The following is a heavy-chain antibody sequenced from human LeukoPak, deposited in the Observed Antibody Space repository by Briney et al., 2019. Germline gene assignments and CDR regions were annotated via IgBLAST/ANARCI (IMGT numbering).Heavy chain of an antibody. CDR3: AKTRSVLVVVRDAFDI. J-gene: IGHJ3*02. V-gene: IGHV3-23*01. Sequence: GGSLRLSCAASGFTFSSYAMSWVRQVPGKGLEWVSVISGSGGSTFYADSVKGRFTISRHNSKNTLYLQMNSLRAEDTAVYYCAKTRSVLVVVRDAFDIWGQGTMVTVSS. CDR1: GFTFSSYA. CDR2: ISGSGGST. D-gene: IGHD2-8*02.